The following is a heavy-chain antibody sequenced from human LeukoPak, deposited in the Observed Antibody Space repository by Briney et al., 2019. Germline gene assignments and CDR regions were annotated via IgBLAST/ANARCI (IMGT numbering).Heavy chain of an antibody. Sequence: GGSLGLSRAASGFTFGAYAMHWVRQSPGKGLEWVALISYDGNNEWYADSVKGRFTVSRDNSKNTLYLQMNSLRVEDTAVYYCARGHPHGWELYLDYWGQGTLVTVSS. CDR2: ISYDGNNE. J-gene: IGHJ4*02. D-gene: IGHD1-26*01. V-gene: IGHV3-30*04. CDR3: ARGHPHGWELYLDY. CDR1: GFTFGAYA.